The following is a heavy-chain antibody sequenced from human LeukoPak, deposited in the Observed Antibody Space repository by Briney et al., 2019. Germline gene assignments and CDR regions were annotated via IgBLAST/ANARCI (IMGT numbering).Heavy chain of an antibody. CDR2: IYYSGST. J-gene: IGHJ3*02. CDR3: ARESSWYYDSSGYTHAFDI. Sequence: KPSETLSLTCTVSGGSISSYYWSWIRQPAGKGLEWIGYIYYSGSTYYNPSLKSRVTISVGTSKNQFSLKLSSVTAADTAVYYCARESSWYYDSSGYTHAFDIWGQGTMVTVSS. CDR1: GGSISSYY. V-gene: IGHV4-59*06. D-gene: IGHD3-22*01.